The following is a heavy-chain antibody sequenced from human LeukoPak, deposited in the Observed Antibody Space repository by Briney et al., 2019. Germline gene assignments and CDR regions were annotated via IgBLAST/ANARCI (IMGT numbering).Heavy chain of an antibody. J-gene: IGHJ3*02. V-gene: IGHV4-4*02. CDR1: GASISSSNW. CDR2: INHSGST. Sequence: PSETLSLTCAVSGASISSSNWWTWVRQPPGKGLEWIGEINHSGSTNYNPSLKSRVTISVDTSKNQFSLKLSSVTAADTAVYYCARDRRRYYDTSGYYYAAFDIWGQGTMVTVSS. D-gene: IGHD3-22*01. CDR3: ARDRRRYYDTSGYYYAAFDI.